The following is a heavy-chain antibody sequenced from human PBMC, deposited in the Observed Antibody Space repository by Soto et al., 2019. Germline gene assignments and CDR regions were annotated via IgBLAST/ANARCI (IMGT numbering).Heavy chain of an antibody. CDR1: GFTFSSYS. D-gene: IGHD3-10*01. V-gene: IGHV3-23*01. CDR3: ARDQKRYGSGSYSAIDWFDP. J-gene: IGHJ5*02. CDR2: ISGSGGST. Sequence: GGSLRLSCAASGFTFSSYSMSWVRQAPGKGLEWVSAISGSGGSTYYADSVKGRFTISRDNSKNTLYLQMNSLRAEDTAVYYCARDQKRYGSGSYSAIDWFDPWGQGTLVTVSS.